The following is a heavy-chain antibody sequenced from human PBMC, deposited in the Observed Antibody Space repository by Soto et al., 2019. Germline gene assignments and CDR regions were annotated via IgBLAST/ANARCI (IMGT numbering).Heavy chain of an antibody. J-gene: IGHJ2*01. CDR2: IWYDGSNK. D-gene: IGHD1-26*01. CDR3: TRDWDHKGFDL. Sequence: QVQLVESGGGVVQPGRSLRLSCAASGFTFSSYGMHWVRQAPGKGLEWVAVIWYDGSNKYYADSVKGRFTISRDNSKNTLYLQMNSLRAEDTAVYYCTRDWDHKGFDLWGRGTLVTVSS. CDR1: GFTFSSYG. V-gene: IGHV3-33*01.